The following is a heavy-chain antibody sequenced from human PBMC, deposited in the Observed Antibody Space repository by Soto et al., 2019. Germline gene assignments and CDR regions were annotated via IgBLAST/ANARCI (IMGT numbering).Heavy chain of an antibody. CDR3: ARGDVSYRPEKTKSNAYSGSVSYNWFDP. CDR2: INPSGGST. D-gene: IGHD3-10*01. CDR1: GYTLTSYY. V-gene: IGHV1-46*01. Sequence: GASVKVSCKASGYTLTSYYMHWVRQAPGQGLEWMGIINPSGGSTSYAQKFQGRVTMTRDTSTSTVYMELSSLRSEDTAVYYCARGDVSYRPEKTKSNAYSGSVSYNWFDPWGQGTLVTVSS. J-gene: IGHJ5*02.